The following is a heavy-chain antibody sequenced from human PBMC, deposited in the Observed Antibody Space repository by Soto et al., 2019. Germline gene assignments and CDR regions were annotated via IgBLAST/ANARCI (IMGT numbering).Heavy chain of an antibody. Sequence: EGQLLESGGGLVQPGGSLRLSCAASGFTFSTQVMSWVRQAPGKGLEWVSAMSGSRGYTYYADSVKGRFTISRDNPKNTLSLQMNSLRAEDTAVSYCANRSCSSPNCYVVSGAGSYFDSWGQGTLVIVSS. J-gene: IGHJ4*02. CDR2: MSGSRGYT. CDR1: GFTFSTQV. CDR3: ANRSCSSPNCYVVSGAGSYFDS. D-gene: IGHD2-2*01. V-gene: IGHV3-23*01.